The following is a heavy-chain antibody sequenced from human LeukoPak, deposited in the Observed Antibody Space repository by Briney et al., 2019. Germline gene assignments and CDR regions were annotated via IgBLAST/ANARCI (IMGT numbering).Heavy chain of an antibody. Sequence: ASVKVSCKVSGYTLTELSMHWVRQAPGKGLEWMGGFDPEDGETIYAQKFQGRVTMTEDTSTDTAYMELSSLRSEDTAVYYCATSYHGPGDLDYWGQGTLVTVSS. V-gene: IGHV1-24*01. D-gene: IGHD7-27*01. CDR2: FDPEDGET. CDR3: ATSYHGPGDLDY. J-gene: IGHJ4*02. CDR1: GYTLTELS.